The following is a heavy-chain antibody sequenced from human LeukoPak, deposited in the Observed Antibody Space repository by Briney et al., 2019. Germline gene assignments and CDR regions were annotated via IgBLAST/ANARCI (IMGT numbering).Heavy chain of an antibody. CDR2: ISYDGSNK. J-gene: IGHJ4*02. CDR3: AREGYGDYAIDY. D-gene: IGHD4-17*01. CDR1: GFTFSSYG. V-gene: IGHV3-30*03. Sequence: PGGSLRLSCAASGFTFSSYGMHWVRQAPGKGLEWVAVISYDGSNKYYADSVKGRFTISRDNSKNTLYLQMNSLRAEDTAVCYCAREGYGDYAIDYWGQGTLVTVSS.